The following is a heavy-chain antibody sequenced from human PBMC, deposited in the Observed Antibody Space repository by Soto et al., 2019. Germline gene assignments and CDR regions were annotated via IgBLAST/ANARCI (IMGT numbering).Heavy chain of an antibody. J-gene: IGHJ4*02. D-gene: IGHD2-2*01. V-gene: IGHV4-31*03. CDR1: GGSISNGDYY. CDR2: INYRGRT. CDR3: ARDAPETAPY. Sequence: QVQLQESGPVLVKPSQTLSLTCTVSGGSISNGDYYWNWIRQHPEKGLEWSGYINYRGRTFYNPSLKSRIIISVEKSKNQFSLKLSSVTAADTAVYYCARDAPETAPYWGQGTLVTVSS.